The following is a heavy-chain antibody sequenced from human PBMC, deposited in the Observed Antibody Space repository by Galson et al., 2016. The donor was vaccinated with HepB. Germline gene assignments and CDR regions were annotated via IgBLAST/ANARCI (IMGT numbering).Heavy chain of an antibody. CDR2: ITHSGTT. CDR3: ARSRFYYDSSGEIDY. V-gene: IGHV4-34*01. D-gene: IGHD3-22*01. J-gene: IGHJ4*02. Sequence: ETLSLTCAVSGGSSSDFSWTWIRQSPGKRLEWIGEITHSGTTEYNPSLQNRVIISIDTSKNLVSLNLTSVTAADTAVYYCARSRFYYDSSGEIDYWGQGTLVTVSA. CDR1: GGSSSDFS.